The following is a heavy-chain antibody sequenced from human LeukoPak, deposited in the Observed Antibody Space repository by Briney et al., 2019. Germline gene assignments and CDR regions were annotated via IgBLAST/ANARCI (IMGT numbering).Heavy chain of an antibody. CDR3: ARQSSGSYFDY. V-gene: IGHV4-39*01. Sequence: ASETLSLTCTVSGGSTRSSAYYWGWIRQPPGKGLEWIGSIYYSGSTYYNPSLKSRVSISVDTSKGQFSLRLISVTAADTAVYYCARQSSGSYFDYWGQGTLVTVSS. CDR1: GGSTRSSAYY. J-gene: IGHJ4*02. D-gene: IGHD3-10*01. CDR2: IYYSGST.